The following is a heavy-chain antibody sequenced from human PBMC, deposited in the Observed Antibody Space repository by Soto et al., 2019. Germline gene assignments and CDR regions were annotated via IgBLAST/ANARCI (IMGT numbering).Heavy chain of an antibody. D-gene: IGHD3-10*01. J-gene: IGHJ6*02. V-gene: IGHV1-69*06. CDR3: ARARDGYYGSGSYYPDYYGMDV. CDR2: IIPIFGTA. CDR1: GGTFSSYA. Sequence: SVKVSCKASGGTFSSYAISWVRQAPGQGLEWMGGIIPIFGTANYAQKFQGRVTITADRSTSTAYMGLSSLRSEDTAVYYCARARDGYYGSGSYYPDYYGMDVWGQGTTVTVSS.